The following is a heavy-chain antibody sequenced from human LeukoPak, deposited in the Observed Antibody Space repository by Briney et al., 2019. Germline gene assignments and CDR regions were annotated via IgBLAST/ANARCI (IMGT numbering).Heavy chain of an antibody. D-gene: IGHD3-10*01. CDR1: GFTFSSYA. CDR2: ISGSDAGT. V-gene: IGHV3-23*01. J-gene: IGHJ5*02. Sequence: PGGSLRLSCAASGFTFSSYAMSWVRQIPGKGLEWVSAISGSDAGTYYADSVKGRFTISRDNSKNTLYLQMNSLRAEDTAVYYCAKDDGSWGGSGSYYKFNWFDPWGQGTLVTVSS. CDR3: AKDDGSWGGSGSYYKFNWFDP.